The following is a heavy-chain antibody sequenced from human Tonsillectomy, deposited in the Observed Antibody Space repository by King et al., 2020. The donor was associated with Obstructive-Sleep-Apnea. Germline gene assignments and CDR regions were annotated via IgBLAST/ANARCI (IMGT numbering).Heavy chain of an antibody. Sequence: VQLQESGPGLVKPSETLSLTCTVSGTFISDYYWSLIRQPPGKGLEWIGYMYYSGNTNFHPSLQSRVTISADTSKIQFSLRLSSVTAADTAVYYCARHRGVEDYGGYGDYFDYWGQGTLVTVSS. J-gene: IGHJ4*02. CDR1: GTFISDYY. D-gene: IGHD5-12*01. CDR2: MYYSGNT. CDR3: ARHRGVEDYGGYGDYFDY. V-gene: IGHV4-59*08.